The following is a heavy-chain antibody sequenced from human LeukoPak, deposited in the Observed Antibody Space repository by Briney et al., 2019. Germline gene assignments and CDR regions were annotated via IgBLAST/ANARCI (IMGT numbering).Heavy chain of an antibody. CDR2: ISSSSSTI. Sequence: GGSLRLSCAASGFTFSSYNMNWVRQAPGKGLEWASYISSSSSTIYYADSVKGRFTISRDNAKNSLYLQMNSLRDEDTAVYYCASPYNSSWPGMDVWGQGTTVTVSS. V-gene: IGHV3-48*02. D-gene: IGHD6-13*01. J-gene: IGHJ6*02. CDR3: ASPYNSSWPGMDV. CDR1: GFTFSSYN.